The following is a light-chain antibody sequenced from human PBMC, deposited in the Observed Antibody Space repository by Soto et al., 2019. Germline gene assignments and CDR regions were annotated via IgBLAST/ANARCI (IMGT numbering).Light chain of an antibody. CDR3: TSYTTSSTLYV. Sequence: QSVLTQPASVSWSPGQSITISCTGTSSDVGAYNYVSWYQQHPGKAPKLIIYDVSNRPSGISNRFSGSKSANTASLTISGLQTEDEADYFCTSYTTSSTLYVFGTGTKVTVL. CDR2: DVS. V-gene: IGLV2-14*01. J-gene: IGLJ1*01. CDR1: SSDVGAYNY.